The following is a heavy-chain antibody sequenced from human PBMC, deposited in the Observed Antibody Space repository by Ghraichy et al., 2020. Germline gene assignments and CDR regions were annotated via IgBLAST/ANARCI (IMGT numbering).Heavy chain of an antibody. D-gene: IGHD3-10*01. J-gene: IGHJ4*02. CDR2: ISYDGSNK. V-gene: IGHV3-30*18. Sequence: GGSLRLSCAASGFTFSSYGMHWVRQAPGKGLEWVAVISYDGSNKYYADSVKGRFTISRDNSKNTLYLQMNSLRAEDTAVYYCAKVHITIVRGVMVGPIDYWGQGTLVTVSS. CDR3: AKVHITIVRGVMVGPIDY. CDR1: GFTFSSYG.